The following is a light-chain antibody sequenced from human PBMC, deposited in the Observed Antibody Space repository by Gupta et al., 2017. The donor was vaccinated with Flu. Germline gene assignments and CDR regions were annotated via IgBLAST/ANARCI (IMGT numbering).Light chain of an antibody. Sequence: QMTQSPSSLSASVGDRVTITCRASQSISSYLNWYQQKPGKAPKLLIYAASSLQSGVPSRFSGSGSGTDFTLTISSRQQEDFATYYCQQSYSTPPITFGGGTKVDIK. J-gene: IGKJ4*01. CDR1: QSISSY. V-gene: IGKV1-39*01. CDR3: QQSYSTPPIT. CDR2: AAS.